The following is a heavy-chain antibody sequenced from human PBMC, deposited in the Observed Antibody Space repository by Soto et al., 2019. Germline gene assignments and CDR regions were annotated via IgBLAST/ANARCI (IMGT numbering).Heavy chain of an antibody. V-gene: IGHV4-4*02. J-gene: IGHJ6*04. CDR3: ARASRFWSGSVPDV. Sequence: SETLSLTCAVSSGSISSSNWWSWVRQPPGKGLEWIGEIYHSGSTNYNPSLKSRVTISVDKSKNQFSLKLSSVTAADTAVYYCARASRFWSGSVPDVWGKGTTVTVSS. CDR2: IYHSGST. D-gene: IGHD3-3*01. CDR1: SGSISSSNW.